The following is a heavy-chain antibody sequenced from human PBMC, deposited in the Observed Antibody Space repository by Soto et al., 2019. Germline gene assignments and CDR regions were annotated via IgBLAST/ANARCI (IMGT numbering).Heavy chain of an antibody. V-gene: IGHV3-74*01. CDR3: VRYPRSVGGSYRPDY. Sequence: GGSLRLSCAASGFTFSSYWMHWVRQVPERGLVWVSRINSDGSITNYADAVKGRFTISRDNVKNTLYLQMNSLRAEDTAVYYCVRYPRSVGGSYRPDYWGQGTLVTVSS. D-gene: IGHD3-16*02. CDR1: GFTFSSYW. CDR2: INSDGSIT. J-gene: IGHJ4*02.